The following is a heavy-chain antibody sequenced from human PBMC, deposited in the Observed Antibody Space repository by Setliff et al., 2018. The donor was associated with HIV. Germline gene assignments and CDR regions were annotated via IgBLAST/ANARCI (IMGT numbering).Heavy chain of an antibody. CDR1: GYTFTSYY. Sequence: ASVKVSCKASGYTFTSYYMHWVRQAPGQGLEWMGIINPSGGSTSYAQNFQGRVTMTRDTSINTAYMELSRLRSDDTAVYYCARDDHGDPFDYWGQGTLVTVSS. CDR2: INPSGGST. D-gene: IGHD4-17*01. J-gene: IGHJ4*02. V-gene: IGHV1-46*01. CDR3: ARDDHGDPFDY.